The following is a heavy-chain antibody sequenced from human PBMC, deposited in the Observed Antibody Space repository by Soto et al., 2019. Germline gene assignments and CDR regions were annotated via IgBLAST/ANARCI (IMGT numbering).Heavy chain of an antibody. Sequence: QVQLVESGGGVVQPGRSLRLSCAVSGFTVSTYSMHWVRQAPGKGLEWVAIISYDGSKKYYADSVQGRITISRDNSKTTLYLQINSRSAEDTAVYYRARDSGDYWGQGTLVTVSS. CDR1: GFTVSTYS. CDR2: ISYDGSKK. V-gene: IGHV3-30-3*01. J-gene: IGHJ4*02. D-gene: IGHD6-25*01. CDR3: ARDSGDY.